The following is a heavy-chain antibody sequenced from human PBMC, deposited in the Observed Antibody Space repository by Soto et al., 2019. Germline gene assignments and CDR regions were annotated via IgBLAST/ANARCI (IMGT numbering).Heavy chain of an antibody. V-gene: IGHV3-23*01. CDR1: GFTFSNFA. D-gene: IGHD2-2*01. CDR2: ISGTADTT. J-gene: IGHJ4*02. Sequence: GGSLRLSCAASGFTFSNFAMNWVRQAPGKGLEWVSVISGTADTTYNADPVRGRFTISRDNSKNMVYLQMNSLRAEDTALYYCAKGYCSSTSCSFDYWGQGTLVTVSS. CDR3: AKGYCSSTSCSFDY.